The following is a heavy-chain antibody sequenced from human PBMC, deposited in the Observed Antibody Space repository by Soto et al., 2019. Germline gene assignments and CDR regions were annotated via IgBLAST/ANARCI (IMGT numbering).Heavy chain of an antibody. Sequence: PSETLSLTCAVSGGSISSGGYSWSWIRQPPVKGLKWIGYIYHSGSTYYNPSLKSRVTISVDRSKNQFSLKLSSVTAADTAVYYCARGARATQGFFDCWGQGTLVTVSS. CDR2: IYHSGST. CDR1: GGSISSGGYS. J-gene: IGHJ4*02. V-gene: IGHV4-30-2*01. D-gene: IGHD3-16*01. CDR3: ARGARATQGFFDC.